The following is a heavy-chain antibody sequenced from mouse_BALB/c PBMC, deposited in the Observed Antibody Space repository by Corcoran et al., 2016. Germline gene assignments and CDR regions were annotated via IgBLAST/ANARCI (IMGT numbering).Heavy chain of an antibody. Sequence: QIQLVQSGPELKKPGATVKISCKASGCTFTNYGMSWGKQAPGKGLKRMGWINTYTGEATYGDDFKGRFTFSLETSASTAYVQINNLKNEDTATYFCAREPVAMDYVGQGTAVTVSS. CDR1: GCTFTNYG. V-gene: IGHV9-3-1*01. CDR3: AREPVAMDY. J-gene: IGHJ4*01. CDR2: INTYTGEA.